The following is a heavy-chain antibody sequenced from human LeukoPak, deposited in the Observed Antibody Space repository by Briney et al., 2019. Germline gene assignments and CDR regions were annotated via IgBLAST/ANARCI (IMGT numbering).Heavy chain of an antibody. J-gene: IGHJ4*02. CDR1: GFTFSSYS. V-gene: IGHV3-48*04. CDR3: ARDRGGSYSAIDY. Sequence: GGSLRLSCAASGFTFSSYSLNWVRQAPGKGLEWVSFISSSSITIYYADSVKGRFTVSRDNAEKSLYLQMNSLRAEDTAVYFCARDRGGSYSAIDYWGQGTLVPVSS. CDR2: ISSSSITI. D-gene: IGHD2-15*01.